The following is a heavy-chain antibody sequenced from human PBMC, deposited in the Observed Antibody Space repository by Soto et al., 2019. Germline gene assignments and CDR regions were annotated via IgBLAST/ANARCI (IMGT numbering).Heavy chain of an antibody. CDR1: GYTFTSYY. Sequence: QVQLVQSGAEVKKPGASVKVSCKASGYTFTSYYMHWVRQAPGQGLEWMGIINPSGGSTSYAQKFQGRGTMTRDTSTSTVYMELSSLRSEDTAVYYCARSGGGYYDSSPFDYLGQGTLVTVSS. J-gene: IGHJ4*02. CDR2: INPSGGST. D-gene: IGHD3-22*01. V-gene: IGHV1-46*01. CDR3: ARSGGGYYDSSPFDY.